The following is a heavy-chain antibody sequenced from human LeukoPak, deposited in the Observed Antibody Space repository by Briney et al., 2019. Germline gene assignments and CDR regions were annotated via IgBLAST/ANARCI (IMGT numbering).Heavy chain of an antibody. J-gene: IGHJ4*02. Sequence: SSETLSLTCTVSGYSISSGYYWGWIRQPPGKGLEWIGSIYHSGIAYYNPSLKSRATISVDTSKNQFSLKLSSVTAADTAVYYCARDRGFWSGYSNDYWAREPWSPSPQ. D-gene: IGHD3-3*01. CDR2: IYHSGIA. CDR3: ARDRGFWSGYSNDY. V-gene: IGHV4-38-2*02. CDR1: GYSISSGYY.